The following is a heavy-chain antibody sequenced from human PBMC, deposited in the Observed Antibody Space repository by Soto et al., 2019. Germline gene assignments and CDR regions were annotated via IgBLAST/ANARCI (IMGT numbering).Heavy chain of an antibody. CDR3: AKGKGRGRYNAFDI. D-gene: IGHD2-15*01. V-gene: IGHV3-30*18. CDR2: ISYDGSNN. J-gene: IGHJ3*02. CDR1: GFTFSSYG. Sequence: QVQLVESGGGVVQPGRSLRLSCAASGFTFSSYGMHWVRQAPGKGLEWGAVISYDGSNNYYADSVNGLFTISRDNSKNTLYLKMNSLRAEDTAVYYCAKGKGRGRYNAFDIWGQGTMVTVSS.